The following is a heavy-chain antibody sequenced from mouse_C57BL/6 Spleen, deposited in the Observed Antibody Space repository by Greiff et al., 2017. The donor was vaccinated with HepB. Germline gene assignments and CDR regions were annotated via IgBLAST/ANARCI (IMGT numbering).Heavy chain of an antibody. V-gene: IGHV8-12*01. D-gene: IGHD1-1*01. CDR2: IYWDDDK. CDR3: AFYGEGYFDV. Sequence: QVTLKESGPGILQSSQTLSLTCSFSGFSLSTSGMGVSWIRQPSGKGLEWLAHIYWDDDKRYNPSLKSRLTISKDTSRNQVFLKITSVDTADTATYYCAFYGEGYFDVWGTGTTVTVSS. CDR1: GFSLSTSGMG. J-gene: IGHJ1*03.